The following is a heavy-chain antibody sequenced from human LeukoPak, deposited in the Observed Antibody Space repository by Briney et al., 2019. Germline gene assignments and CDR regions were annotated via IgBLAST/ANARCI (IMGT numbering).Heavy chain of an antibody. Sequence: PGGSLRLSCAASGFTFSSYAMSWVRQAPGKGLEWVSAISGSGGSTYYADSVKGRFTISRDNSKNTLYLQMNSLRAEDTAVYYCAKANHLYCSSTSCYVDYWGQGTLVTVSS. CDR2: ISGSGGST. D-gene: IGHD2-2*01. V-gene: IGHV3-23*01. CDR1: GFTFSSYA. CDR3: AKANHLYCSSTSCYVDY. J-gene: IGHJ4*02.